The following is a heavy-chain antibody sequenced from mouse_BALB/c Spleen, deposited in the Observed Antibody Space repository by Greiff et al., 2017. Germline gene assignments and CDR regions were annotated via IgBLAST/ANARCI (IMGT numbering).Heavy chain of an antibody. Sequence: EVQLVESGGGLVKLGGSLKLSCAASGFTFSSYYMSWVRQTPEKRLELVAAINSNGGSTYYPDTVKGRFTISRDNAKNTLYLQMSSLKSEDTALYYCARHVNFDYWGQGTTLTVSS. CDR3: ARHVNFDY. V-gene: IGHV5-6-2*01. CDR2: INSNGGST. J-gene: IGHJ2*01. CDR1: GFTFSSYY.